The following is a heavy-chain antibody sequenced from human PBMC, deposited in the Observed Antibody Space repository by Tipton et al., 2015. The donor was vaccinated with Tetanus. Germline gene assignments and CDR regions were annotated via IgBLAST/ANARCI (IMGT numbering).Heavy chain of an antibody. CDR2: INYDGST. D-gene: IGHD3-10*01. CDR3: ARGDYYGSGTYDV. V-gene: IGHV4-34*01. Sequence: TLSLTCSVSGDSGSRHYWSWIRQPPGKGLEWIGEINYDGSTNYSPSLKSRVTLSLDTTKKQVSLKLSSVTAADTAVYYCARGDYYGSGTYDVWGQGTTVTVPS. J-gene: IGHJ6*02. CDR1: GDSGSRHY.